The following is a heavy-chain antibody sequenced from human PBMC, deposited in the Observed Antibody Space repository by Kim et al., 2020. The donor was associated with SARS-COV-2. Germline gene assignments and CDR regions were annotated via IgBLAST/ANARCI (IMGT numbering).Heavy chain of an antibody. D-gene: IGHD3-9*01. CDR1: GFTFSSYD. V-gene: IGHV3-13*01. CDR3: ARGDYDILTGHDVYYYGMDV. CDR2: IGTAGDT. J-gene: IGHJ6*02. Sequence: GGSLRLSCAASGFTFSSYDMHWVRQATGKGLEWVSAIGTAGDTYYPGSVKGRFTISRENAKNSLYLQMNSLRAGDTAVYYCARGDYDILTGHDVYYYGMDVWGQGTTVTVSS.